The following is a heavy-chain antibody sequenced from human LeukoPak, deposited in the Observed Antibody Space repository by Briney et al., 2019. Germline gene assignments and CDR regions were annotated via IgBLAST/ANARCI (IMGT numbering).Heavy chain of an antibody. CDR3: ARGVSTVNFDY. D-gene: IGHD4-11*01. Sequence: PSQTLSLTCTVSGGSISSGSYYWSWIRQPAGKGLEWIGRIYTSGSTNYNPSLNSRVTISVDTSKGQFSLKLSSVTAADTAVYYCARGVSTVNFDYWGQGTLVTVSS. J-gene: IGHJ4*02. V-gene: IGHV4-61*02. CDR2: IYTSGST. CDR1: GGSISSGSYY.